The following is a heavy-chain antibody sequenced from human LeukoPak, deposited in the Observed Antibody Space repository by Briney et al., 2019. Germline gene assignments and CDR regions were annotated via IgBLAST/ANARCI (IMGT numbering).Heavy chain of an antibody. D-gene: IGHD3-22*01. Sequence: TGGSLRLSCAASGFTFSSYEMNWVRQAPGKGLEWVSYISSSGSNIKYADSVKGRFTISRGNAKNSVYLQMNSLRAEDTAVYYCARDRGTYYYDSTSHYDAFDIWGQGTMVTVSS. V-gene: IGHV3-48*03. CDR3: ARDRGTYYYDSTSHYDAFDI. J-gene: IGHJ3*02. CDR2: ISSSGSNI. CDR1: GFTFSSYE.